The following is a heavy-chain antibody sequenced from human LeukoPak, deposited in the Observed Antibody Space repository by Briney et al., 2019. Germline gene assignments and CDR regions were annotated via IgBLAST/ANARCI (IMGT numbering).Heavy chain of an antibody. V-gene: IGHV1-18*01. CDR1: GYTFTSYG. D-gene: IGHD2-15*01. CDR3: AREGSDCSGGSCYSVYYFDY. J-gene: IGHJ4*02. Sequence: ASVKVSCKASGYTFTSYGISWVRQAPGQGLEWMGWISAYNGNTNYAQKLQGRVTMTTDTSTGTAYMELRSLRSDDTAVYYCAREGSDCSGGSCYSVYYFDYWGQGTLVTVSS. CDR2: ISAYNGNT.